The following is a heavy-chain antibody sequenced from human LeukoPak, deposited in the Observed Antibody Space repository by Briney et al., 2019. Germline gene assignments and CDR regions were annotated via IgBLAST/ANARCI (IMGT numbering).Heavy chain of an antibody. CDR1: GGSISSYY. CDR3: AREGMPTGWFDP. V-gene: IGHV4-34*01. CDR2: INHSGST. J-gene: IGHJ5*02. D-gene: IGHD1-1*01. Sequence: PSETLSLTCTVSGGSISSYYWSWIRQPAGKGLEWIGEINHSGSTNYNPSLKSRVTISVDTSKNQFSLKLSSVTAADTAVYYCAREGMPTGWFDPWGQGTLVTVSS.